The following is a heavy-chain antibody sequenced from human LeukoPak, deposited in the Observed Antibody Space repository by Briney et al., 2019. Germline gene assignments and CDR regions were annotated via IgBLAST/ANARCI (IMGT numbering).Heavy chain of an antibody. Sequence: PGGSLRLSCAASGFTFSSYWMSWVRQAPGKGLEWVANIKQDGSEKYYVDSVKGRFTISGDNAKNSLYLQMNSLRAEDTAVYYCARWYSSSKRYYGMDVWGQGTTVTVSS. J-gene: IGHJ6*02. V-gene: IGHV3-7*01. CDR3: ARWYSSSKRYYGMDV. D-gene: IGHD6-13*01. CDR1: GFTFSSYW. CDR2: IKQDGSEK.